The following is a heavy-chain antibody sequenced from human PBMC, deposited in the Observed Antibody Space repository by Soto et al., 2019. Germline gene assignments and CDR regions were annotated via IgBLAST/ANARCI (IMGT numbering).Heavy chain of an antibody. V-gene: IGHV3-23*01. CDR3: AKDLYSSGWYDAFDI. D-gene: IGHD6-19*01. CDR2: ISGSGGST. J-gene: IGHJ3*02. CDR1: GFTFSSYA. Sequence: GGSLRLSCAASGFTFSSYAMSCVRQAPGKGLEWVSAISGSGGSTYYADSVKGRFTISRGNSKNTLYLQMNSLRAEDTAVYYCAKDLYSSGWYDAFDIWGQGTMVTVSS.